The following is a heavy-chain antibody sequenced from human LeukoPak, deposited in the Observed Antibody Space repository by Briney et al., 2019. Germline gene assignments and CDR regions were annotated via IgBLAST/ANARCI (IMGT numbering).Heavy chain of an antibody. CDR1: GYTFTTYV. D-gene: IGHD5-18*01. Sequence: GASVKVSCKASGYTFTTYVFNWVRQAPGQGLEWMGWISAYNGNTNYAQKLQGRVTMTTDTSTSTAYMELRSLRSDDTAVYYCARASGYSYGRSWFDPWGQGTLVTVSS. CDR3: ARASGYSYGRSWFDP. J-gene: IGHJ5*02. CDR2: ISAYNGNT. V-gene: IGHV1-18*01.